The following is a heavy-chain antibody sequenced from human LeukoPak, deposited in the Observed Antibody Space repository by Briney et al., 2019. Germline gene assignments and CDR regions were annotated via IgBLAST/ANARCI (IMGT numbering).Heavy chain of an antibody. CDR3: ARRDSSSWDY. V-gene: IGHV3-21*01. CDR1: GFTFSSYS. J-gene: IGHJ4*02. D-gene: IGHD6-13*01. Sequence: GGSLRLSCAASGFTFSSYSMNWVRQAPGKGLEWVSSISSSSSYIYYADSAKGRFTISRDNDKNALYLQMNSLRAEDTAVYYFARRDSSSWDYWGQGTLVTVSS. CDR2: ISSSSSYI.